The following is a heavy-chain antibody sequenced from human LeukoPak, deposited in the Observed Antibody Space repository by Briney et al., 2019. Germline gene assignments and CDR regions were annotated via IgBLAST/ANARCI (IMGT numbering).Heavy chain of an antibody. CDR3: TTALYSSSWFEYAGY. Sequence: GGSLRLSCAASGLTCSDHYMDWVRQAPGKGLEWVGRIKSKTDGGTTDYAAPVKGRFTISRDDSKNTLYLQMNSLKTEDTAVYYCTTALYSSSWFEYAGYWGQGTLVTVSS. D-gene: IGHD6-13*01. J-gene: IGHJ4*02. CDR1: GLTCSDHY. CDR2: IKSKTDGGTT. V-gene: IGHV3-15*01.